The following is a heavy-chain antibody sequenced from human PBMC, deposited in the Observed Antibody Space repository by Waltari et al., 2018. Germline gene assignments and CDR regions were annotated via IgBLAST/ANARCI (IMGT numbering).Heavy chain of an antibody. CDR3: ARGNNGDYGGGWFDP. CDR2: IYHSGGT. Sequence: QVQLQESGPGLVKPSETLSLTCAVSGYSISSGYYWGWIRKPPGKGLEWIGRIYHSGGTSYHPSLKSRGTISVDTSKNQFSLKLSSVTAADTAVYYCARGNNGDYGGGWFDPWGQGTLVTVSS. V-gene: IGHV4-38-2*01. J-gene: IGHJ5*02. D-gene: IGHD4-17*01. CDR1: GYSISSGYY.